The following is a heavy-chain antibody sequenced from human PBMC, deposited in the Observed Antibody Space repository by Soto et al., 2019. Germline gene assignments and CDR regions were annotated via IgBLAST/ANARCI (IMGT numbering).Heavy chain of an antibody. Sequence: PSETLSLTCAVYGGSFSGYYWSWIRQPPGKGLEWIGAINHSGSTNYNPSLKSRVTISVDTSKNQFSLKLSSATAADTAVYYCATDAVSQWLTKGYYGMDVWGQGTTVTVSS. J-gene: IGHJ6*02. D-gene: IGHD2-2*01. V-gene: IGHV4-34*01. CDR2: INHSGST. CDR1: GGSFSGYY. CDR3: ATDAVSQWLTKGYYGMDV.